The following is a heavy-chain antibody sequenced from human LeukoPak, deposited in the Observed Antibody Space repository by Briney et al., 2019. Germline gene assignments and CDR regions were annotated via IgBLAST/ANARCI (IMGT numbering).Heavy chain of an antibody. CDR1: GGSISSYY. J-gene: IGHJ4*02. CDR3: ARGSYDSSGYYYTLFDY. CDR2: IYYSGST. Sequence: SETLSLTCTVSGGSISSYYWSWIRQPPGKGLEWIGYIYYSGSTNYNPSLKSRVTISVDTSKNQFSLKLSSVTAADTAVYYCARGSYDSSGYYYTLFDYWGQGTLVTVSS. V-gene: IGHV4-59*01. D-gene: IGHD3-22*01.